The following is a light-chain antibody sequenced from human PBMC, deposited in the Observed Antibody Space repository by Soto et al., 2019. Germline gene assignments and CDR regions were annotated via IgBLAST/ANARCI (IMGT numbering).Light chain of an antibody. CDR2: LNSDGSH. CDR3: QTWGTGIWV. V-gene: IGLV4-69*01. CDR1: SGHSSHA. Sequence: QPVLTQSPSASASLGASVKLTCTLSSGHSSHAIAWHQQQPEKGPRYLMKLNSDGSHSKGDGISDRFSGSSSGAERYLTISSLQSEDEADYYCQTWGTGIWVFGGGTKLTVL. J-gene: IGLJ3*02.